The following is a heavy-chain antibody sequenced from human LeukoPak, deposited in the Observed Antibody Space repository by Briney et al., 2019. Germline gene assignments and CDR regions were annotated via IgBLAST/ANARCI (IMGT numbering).Heavy chain of an antibody. Sequence: SESLSLTCTVSGGSINNDNYYWGWIRQSPGKGLEWIGNIYYSGNSGNTYYNPSLKSRVTISVDTAKNQFSLNLSSVTAADTALYYCARLRDTGGYYFYYYFDSWGLGTLVSVSS. CDR3: ARLRDTGGYYFYYYFDS. CDR1: GGSINNDNYY. CDR2: IYYSGNSGNT. J-gene: IGHJ4*02. V-gene: IGHV4-39*01. D-gene: IGHD3-22*01.